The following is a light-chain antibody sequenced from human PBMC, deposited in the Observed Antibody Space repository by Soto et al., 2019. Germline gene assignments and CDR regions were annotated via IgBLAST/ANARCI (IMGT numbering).Light chain of an antibody. V-gene: IGLV3-21*01. Sequence: SYELTQPPSVSVAPGKPASISCGGNDIGSKGVHWYQQKPGQAPVLVIYSDTDLPPVITERFSGSNSANLATLTISRVEAGDEADYYCQVWDSGSAHVVFGAGTKLTVL. CDR3: QVWDSGSAHVV. CDR1: DIGSKG. CDR2: SDT. J-gene: IGLJ2*01.